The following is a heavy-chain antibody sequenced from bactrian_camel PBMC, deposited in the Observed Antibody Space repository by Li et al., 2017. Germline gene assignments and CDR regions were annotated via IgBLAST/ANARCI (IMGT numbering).Heavy chain of an antibody. J-gene: IGHJ6*01. CDR2: LLSDDTT. CDR3: AAEINPRGVPDFGY. V-gene: IGHV3-3*01. Sequence: QVQLVESGGGSVQAGGSLRLSCARTYSGYHMAWFRQAPGLEREGVAVLLSDDTTKYADSVKGRFTVSKDNAKNTLYLQLNSLKTEDTDVYYCAAEINPRGVPDFGYWGQGTQVTVS. CDR1: TYSGYH.